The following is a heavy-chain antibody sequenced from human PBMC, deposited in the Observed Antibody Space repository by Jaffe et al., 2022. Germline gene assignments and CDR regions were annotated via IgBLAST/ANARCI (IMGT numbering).Heavy chain of an antibody. CDR2: INHSGST. V-gene: IGHV4-34*01. CDR1: GGSFSGYY. Sequence: QVQLQQWGAGLLKPSETLSLTCAVYGGSFSGYYWSWIRQPPGKGLEWIGEINHSGSTNYNPSLKSRVTISVDTSKNQFSLKLSSVTAADTAVYYCARGSTHRFHMVRGVTPPRYFDYWGQGTLVTVSS. CDR3: ARGSTHRFHMVRGVTPPRYFDY. J-gene: IGHJ4*02. D-gene: IGHD3-10*01.